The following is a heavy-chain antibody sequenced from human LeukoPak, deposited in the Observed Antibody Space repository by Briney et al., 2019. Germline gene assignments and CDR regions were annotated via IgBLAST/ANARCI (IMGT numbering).Heavy chain of an antibody. D-gene: IGHD3-16*01. V-gene: IGHV3-30*04. Sequence: PGGSLRLSCAASGFTFSSYAMHWVRQAPGKGLEWVAAISYDGSNKYYADSVKGRFTISRDNSKNTLYLQMNSLRAEDTAVYYCAREGGDGAFDIWGQGTMVTVSS. CDR1: GFTFSSYA. CDR2: ISYDGSNK. CDR3: AREGGDGAFDI. J-gene: IGHJ3*02.